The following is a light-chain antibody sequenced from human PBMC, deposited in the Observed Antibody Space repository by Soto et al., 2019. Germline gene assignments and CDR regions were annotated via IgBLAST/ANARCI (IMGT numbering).Light chain of an antibody. Sequence: AIQMTQSPSSLSASVGDRVSISCRASQGIGNALGWYQQKPGKPPKLLIYDVSSLESGVPSRFSGSGSGTEFTLTISSLQPDDFATYYCQQYNTFWTFGQGTKVDIK. V-gene: IGKV1-13*02. J-gene: IGKJ1*01. CDR1: QGIGNA. CDR3: QQYNTFWT. CDR2: DVS.